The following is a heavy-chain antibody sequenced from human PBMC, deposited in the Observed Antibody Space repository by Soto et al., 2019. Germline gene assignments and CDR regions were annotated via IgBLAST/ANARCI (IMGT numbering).Heavy chain of an antibody. CDR1: GFTFGNYW. J-gene: IGHJ3*02. V-gene: IGHV3-74*01. CDR2: IKNDGSGT. CDR3: ARDQGAFDI. Sequence: GSLRLSCAVSGFTFGNYWMHWFRQAPGKGLVWVSHIKNDGSGTGYADSVKGRFTISRDNAKNTLFLQMNSLRGEDTAVYYCARDQGAFDIWGQGTMVTVSS.